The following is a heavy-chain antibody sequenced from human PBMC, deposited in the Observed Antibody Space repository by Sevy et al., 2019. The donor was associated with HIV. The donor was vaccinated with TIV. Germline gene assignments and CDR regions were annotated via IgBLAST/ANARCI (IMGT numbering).Heavy chain of an antibody. CDR1: GFTLSDYY. Sequence: GGSLRLSCAASGFTLSDYYMSWIRQAPGKGLEWVSYISGDSDDTKYYADSVKGRFTISRDNAKNSVYLQMNSLRAEDTAVYYCARDHVKDGDLGDYYYFAMDLWGKGTTVTVS. D-gene: IGHD4-17*01. J-gene: IGHJ6*04. CDR3: ARDHVKDGDLGDYYYFAMDL. CDR2: ISGDSDDTK. V-gene: IGHV3-11*01.